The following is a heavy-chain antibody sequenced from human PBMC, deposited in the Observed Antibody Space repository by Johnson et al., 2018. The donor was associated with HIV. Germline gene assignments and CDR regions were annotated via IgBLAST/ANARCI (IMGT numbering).Heavy chain of an antibody. CDR2: LYSGGST. Sequence: EVQLVESGGGLVKPGGSLRLSCAASGFTFSDYYMSWIRQAPGTGLEWVSVLYSGGSTYYADSETGRFTISRANSKNTLYLQMTSLRAEDTAVYYCAKAGDLYCSSTSCYVGAFDIWGQGTMVTVSS. D-gene: IGHD2-2*01. J-gene: IGHJ3*02. V-gene: IGHV3-66*01. CDR1: GFTFSDYY. CDR3: AKAGDLYCSSTSCYVGAFDI.